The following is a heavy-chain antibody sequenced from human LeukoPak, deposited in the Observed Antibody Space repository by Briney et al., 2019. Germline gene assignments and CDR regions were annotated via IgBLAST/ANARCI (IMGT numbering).Heavy chain of an antibody. CDR3: AREVVVVIPGDYYYYGMDV. CDR1: GGSISSGGYS. J-gene: IGHJ6*02. D-gene: IGHD3-22*01. CDR2: IYHSGST. V-gene: IGHV4-30-2*01. Sequence: PSETLSLTCAVSGGSISSGGYSWSWIRQPPGKGLEWIGYIYHSGSTYYNPSLKSRVTISVDTSKNQFSLKLSSVTAADTAVYYCAREVVVVIPGDYYYYGMDVWGQGTTVTVSS.